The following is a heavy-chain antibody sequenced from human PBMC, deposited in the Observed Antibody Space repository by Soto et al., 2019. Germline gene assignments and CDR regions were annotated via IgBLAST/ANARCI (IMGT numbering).Heavy chain of an antibody. J-gene: IGHJ4*02. CDR2: ISSSGSTI. CDR3: ARENSYCSGGSCYGYFDY. CDR1: GFTFSSYE. D-gene: IGHD2-15*01. Sequence: EVQLVESGGGLVQPGGSLRLSCAASGFTFSSYEMNWVRQAPGKGLEWVSYISSSGSTIYYADSVKGRFTISRDNAKNSLYPQMNSLRAEDTAVYYCARENSYCSGGSCYGYFDYWGQGTLVTVSS. V-gene: IGHV3-48*03.